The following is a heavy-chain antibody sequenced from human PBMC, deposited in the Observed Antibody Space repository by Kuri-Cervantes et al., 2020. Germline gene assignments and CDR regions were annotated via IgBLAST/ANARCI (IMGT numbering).Heavy chain of an antibody. J-gene: IGHJ3*02. CDR2: INHSGST. CDR1: GGSFSGYY. V-gene: IGHV4-34*01. Sequence: ESLKISCAVYGGSFSGYYWSWIRQPPGKGLEWIGEINHSGSTNYNPSLKSRVTISVDTSKNQFSLKLSSVTAADTAVYYCARTKAMVAFDIWGQGTMVTVSS. CDR3: ARTKAMVAFDI. D-gene: IGHD5-18*01.